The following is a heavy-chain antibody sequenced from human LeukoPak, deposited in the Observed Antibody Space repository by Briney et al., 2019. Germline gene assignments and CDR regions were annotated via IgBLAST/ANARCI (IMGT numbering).Heavy chain of an antibody. CDR2: IYPSGST. Sequence: SETLSLTCTVSGGSISTYSWTWIRQPAGKGLQWIGRIYPSGSTNYGPSLKSRLTMSVDTSNNQFSLKLSSVTAADTAVYYCARDRYGGIIDSWGQGTLVSVSS. V-gene: IGHV4-4*07. D-gene: IGHD1-1*01. CDR3: ARDRYGGIIDS. J-gene: IGHJ4*02. CDR1: GGSISTYS.